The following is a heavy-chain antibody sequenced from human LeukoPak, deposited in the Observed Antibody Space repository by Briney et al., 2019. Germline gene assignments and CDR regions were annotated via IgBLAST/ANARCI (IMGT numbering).Heavy chain of an antibody. Sequence: GASVKVSCKVSGYTLTELSMHWVRQAPGKGLEWMGGFDPEDGETIYAQKLQGRVTMTTDTSTSTAYMELRSLRSDDTAVYYCARFVDSSGWYRLYYYGMDVWGQGTTVTVSS. CDR2: FDPEDGET. CDR1: GYTLTELS. J-gene: IGHJ6*02. D-gene: IGHD6-19*01. V-gene: IGHV1-24*01. CDR3: ARFVDSSGWYRLYYYGMDV.